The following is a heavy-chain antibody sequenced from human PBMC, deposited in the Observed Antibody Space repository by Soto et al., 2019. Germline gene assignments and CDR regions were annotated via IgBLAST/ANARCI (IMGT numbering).Heavy chain of an antibody. CDR2: ISSSSNYK. Sequence: PGGSLRLSCAASRFTFSSYSMNWVRQAPGKGLEWVSSISSSSNYKYYADSVKGRFTISRDNAKNSVYLQMNSLRAEDTAVYYCARDGPKKYSSSWYADYWGQGTLVTVS. CDR1: RFTFSSYS. J-gene: IGHJ4*02. V-gene: IGHV3-21*01. CDR3: ARDGPKKYSSSWYADY. D-gene: IGHD6-13*01.